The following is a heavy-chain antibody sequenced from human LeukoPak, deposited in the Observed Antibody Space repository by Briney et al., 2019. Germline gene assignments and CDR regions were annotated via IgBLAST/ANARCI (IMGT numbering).Heavy chain of an antibody. CDR1: GYSIGSSDW. CDR2: IYYSGST. CDR3: ARRAPMVSYFDY. D-gene: IGHD2-8*01. V-gene: IGHV4-28*01. Sequence: SETLSLTCAVSGYSIGSSDWWGWIRQPPGKGLEWIGYIYYSGSTYYNPSLKSRVTMSVDTSKNQFSLKLSSVTAVDTAVYYCARRAPMVSYFDYWGQGTLVTVSS. J-gene: IGHJ4*02.